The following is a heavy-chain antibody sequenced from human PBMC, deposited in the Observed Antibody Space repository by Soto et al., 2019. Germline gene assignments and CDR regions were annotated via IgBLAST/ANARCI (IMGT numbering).Heavy chain of an antibody. CDR1: GFAVSSKY. CDR3: VRNEVYCGGGRCFGVPMDV. V-gene: IGHV3-66*01. D-gene: IGHD2-15*01. CDR2: FNNVGSI. Sequence: EVQLVESGGGVVQPGGSLRLSCAASGFAVSSKYMSWVRQPPGREPEWVALFNNVGSIYYSESVKGRFTISRDSSKHALDLQCNSLRSEYTAVYYCVRNEVYCGGGRCFGVPMDVWGKGTTVTVSS. J-gene: IGHJ6*03.